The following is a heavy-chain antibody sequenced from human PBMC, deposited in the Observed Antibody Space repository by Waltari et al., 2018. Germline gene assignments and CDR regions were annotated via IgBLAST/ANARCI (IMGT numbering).Heavy chain of an antibody. V-gene: IGHV3-23*01. Sequence: EVHLLESGGGLVHPGGSLRLSCAASGFTLSSYAMGWVRQAPGKGLEWVSTISATGGATYYADSVKGRFTISRDNSKNTLYLEMNNLRAEDTAVYYCVRTPSRFWTGYYYFHSWGQGTLVSVSS. J-gene: IGHJ4*02. CDR3: VRTPSRFWTGYYYFHS. D-gene: IGHD3-3*01. CDR1: GFTLSSYA. CDR2: ISATGGAT.